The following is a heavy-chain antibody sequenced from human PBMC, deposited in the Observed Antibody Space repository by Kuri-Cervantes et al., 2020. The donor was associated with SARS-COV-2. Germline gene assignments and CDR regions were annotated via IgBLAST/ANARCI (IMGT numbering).Heavy chain of an antibody. CDR1: GFTFSNYA. D-gene: IGHD3-22*01. V-gene: IGHV3-64*01. CDR3: AIPMIVVVIVGGSGKPNWFDP. J-gene: IGHJ5*02. CDR2: ISSNGGST. Sequence: GESLKISCAASGFTFSNYAMYWVRQAPGKGLEYVSAISSNGGSTYYANSVKGRFTISRDNSKNTLYLQMGSLRAEDMAVYYCAIPMIVVVIVGGSGKPNWFDPWGQGTLVTVSS.